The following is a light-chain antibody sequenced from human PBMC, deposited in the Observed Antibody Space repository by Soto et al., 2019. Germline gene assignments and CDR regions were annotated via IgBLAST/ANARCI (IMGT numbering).Light chain of an antibody. CDR2: AAS. CDR3: QQLRMYPST. Sequence: DIQMTKSPSTLSASVVSRATITCRASQDIAIYLAWYQQKPGEAPKLLIYAASTLYGGVPSRFSGSGSGTDFALTSTSLQAEDFATYYCQQLRMYPSTFGGGTKVDIK. V-gene: IGKV1-9*01. CDR1: QDIAIY. J-gene: IGKJ4*01.